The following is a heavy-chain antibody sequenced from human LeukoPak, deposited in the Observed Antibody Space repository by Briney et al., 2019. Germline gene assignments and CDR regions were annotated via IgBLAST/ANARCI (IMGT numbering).Heavy chain of an antibody. D-gene: IGHD3-9*01. CDR2: IYYSGTT. Sequence: SQTLSLTCTVSGGSISSGDYYWSWIRQPPGKGLEWIGYIYYSGTTSYNPSLKSRVTISLDTSKNQFSLKLSSVTAADTAVYYCARARRGFPTGYYYYMDVWGKGTTVTVSS. CDR3: ARARRGFPTGYYYYMDV. V-gene: IGHV4-30-4*08. CDR1: GGSISSGDYY. J-gene: IGHJ6*03.